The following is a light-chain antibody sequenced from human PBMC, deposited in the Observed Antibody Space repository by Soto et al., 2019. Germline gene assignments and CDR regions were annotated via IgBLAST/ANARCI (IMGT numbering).Light chain of an antibody. CDR1: QGISSA. V-gene: IGKV1D-13*01. J-gene: IGKJ5*01. CDR3: QQSYNLPIT. CDR2: DAS. Sequence: IALTQCPSVLSASVAVRITITCRASQGISSALAWYQHKPGKAPKLLIYDASSLESGVPSRFSGSGSGTDFTLTITSLQPEDFATYYCQQSYNLPITFGQVTRLEIK.